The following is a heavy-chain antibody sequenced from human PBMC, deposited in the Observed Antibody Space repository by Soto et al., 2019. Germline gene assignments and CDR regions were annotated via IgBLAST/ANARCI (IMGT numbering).Heavy chain of an antibody. Sequence: GRSLRLSCAASGFTFSSYWMHWVRQAPGKGLVWVSRINSDGSSTSYADSVKGRFTISRDNAKNTLYLQMNSLRAEDTAVYYCARSEEPMGYGMDVWGQGTTVTVSS. CDR3: ARSEEPMGYGMDV. V-gene: IGHV3-74*01. J-gene: IGHJ6*02. D-gene: IGHD1-1*01. CDR1: GFTFSSYW. CDR2: INSDGSST.